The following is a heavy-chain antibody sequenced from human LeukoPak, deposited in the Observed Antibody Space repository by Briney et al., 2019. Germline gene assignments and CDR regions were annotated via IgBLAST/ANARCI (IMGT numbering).Heavy chain of an antibody. Sequence: SETLSLTCTVSAGSINNYYWSWIRQPPGKGLEWIGYIYYSGSTNYNPSLKSRVTISVDTSKKQVSLNLSSVTAADTAVYYCASSPPGYYSGWFSFWGQGTPVTVSS. V-gene: IGHV4-59*01. CDR1: AGSINNYY. J-gene: IGHJ4*02. D-gene: IGHD6-19*01. CDR2: IYYSGST. CDR3: ASSPPGYYSGWFSF.